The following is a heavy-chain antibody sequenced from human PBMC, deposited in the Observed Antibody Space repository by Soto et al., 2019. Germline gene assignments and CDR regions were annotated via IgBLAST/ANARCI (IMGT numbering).Heavy chain of an antibody. Sequence: SETLSLTCTVSGGSISSYYWSWIRQPPGKGLEWIGYIYYSGSTNCNPSLKSRVTISVDTSKNQFSLKLSSVTAADTAVYYCASGLCSGGSCYSPNWGQGTLVTVSS. CDR1: GGSISSYY. J-gene: IGHJ4*02. V-gene: IGHV4-59*01. D-gene: IGHD2-15*01. CDR3: ASGLCSGGSCYSPN. CDR2: IYYSGST.